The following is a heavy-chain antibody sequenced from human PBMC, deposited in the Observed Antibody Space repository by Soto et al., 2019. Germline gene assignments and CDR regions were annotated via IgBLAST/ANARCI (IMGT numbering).Heavy chain of an antibody. CDR2: IFSSGST. V-gene: IGHV4-4*07. J-gene: IGHJ4*02. CDR1: GGSINTFY. D-gene: IGHD5-18*01. CDR3: AREGSYTAYHFPNGIQLWSFDF. Sequence: PSETLSLTCTVSGGSINTFYWSWVRQPAGKGLEWIGRIFSSGSTSFNPSLESRVAMSVDTSKNHFSLNLSSVTAADMAVYYCAREGSYTAYHFPNGIQLWSFDFWGQGALVTVSS.